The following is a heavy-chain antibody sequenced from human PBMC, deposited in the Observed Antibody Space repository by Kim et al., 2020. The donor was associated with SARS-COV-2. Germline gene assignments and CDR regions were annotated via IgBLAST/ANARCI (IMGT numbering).Heavy chain of an antibody. CDR3: ARGRGYCSSTSCYACGCLVY. V-gene: IGHV3-21*01. Sequence: GGSLRLSCAASGFTFSSYSMNWVRQAPGKGLEWVSSISSSSSYIYYADSVKGRFTISRDNAKNSLYLQMNSLRAEDTAVYYCARGRGYCSSTSCYACGCLVYWGQGTLVTVSS. CDR2: ISSSSSYI. J-gene: IGHJ4*02. D-gene: IGHD2-2*01. CDR1: GFTFSSYS.